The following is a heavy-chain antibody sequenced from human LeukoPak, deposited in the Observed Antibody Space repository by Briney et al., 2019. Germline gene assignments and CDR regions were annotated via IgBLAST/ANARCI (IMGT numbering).Heavy chain of an antibody. CDR2: ISAYNGNT. V-gene: IGHV1-18*01. D-gene: IGHD2-15*01. Sequence: ASVKVSCKASGYTFTSYGISWVRQAPGQGLEWMGWISAYNGNTNYAQKLRDRVTMTTDASTSTTYMELRSLRSDDTAIYYCARGLGYCSGGTCPNDYWGQGTLVTVSS. J-gene: IGHJ4*02. CDR3: ARGLGYCSGGTCPNDY. CDR1: GYTFTSYG.